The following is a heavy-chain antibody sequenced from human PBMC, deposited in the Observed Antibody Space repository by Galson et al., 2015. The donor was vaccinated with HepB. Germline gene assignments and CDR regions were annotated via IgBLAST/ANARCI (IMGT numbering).Heavy chain of an antibody. D-gene: IGHD6-19*01. Sequence: SLRLSCAASGFNFGDYNMNWVRQAPGKGLEWISSISKTGSDIDYADSVRGRFTISRDNAKNSLSLQMSGLSADDTAVYYCARDRADQWLATYYFDFWGQGTLVAVSS. V-gene: IGHV3-21*01. CDR2: ISKTGSDI. CDR1: GFNFGDYN. CDR3: ARDRADQWLATYYFDF. J-gene: IGHJ4*02.